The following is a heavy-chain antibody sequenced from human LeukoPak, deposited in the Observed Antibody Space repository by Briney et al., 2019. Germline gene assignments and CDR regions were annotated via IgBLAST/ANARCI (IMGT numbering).Heavy chain of an antibody. D-gene: IGHD6-19*01. CDR3: ARDMSFSTSDWYGELDN. CDR1: GFIFDNFW. Sequence: GGSLRLPCAASGFIFDNFWMSWVRQAPGKGLEWVANIKQDGSEIYYVDSVKGRFTISRDNAKKLLYLQMNSLRAEDTALYYCARDMSFSTSDWYGELDNWGQGTLVTVSS. CDR2: IKQDGSEI. J-gene: IGHJ4*02. V-gene: IGHV3-7*05.